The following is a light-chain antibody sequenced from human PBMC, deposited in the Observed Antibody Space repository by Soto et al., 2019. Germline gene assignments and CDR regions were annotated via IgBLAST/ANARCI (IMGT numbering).Light chain of an antibody. V-gene: IGKV3-15*01. J-gene: IGKJ2*01. CDR3: HQYNDWPPYT. Sequence: EIVMTQSPATLSVSPGERATLSCRASQSVNSNLAWYQQKPGQAPRLLIYGTSTRATGVPARFSGSGSGTEYTLSISSLQSEDFALYFCHQYNDWPPYTFGQGTKLEIK. CDR2: GTS. CDR1: QSVNSN.